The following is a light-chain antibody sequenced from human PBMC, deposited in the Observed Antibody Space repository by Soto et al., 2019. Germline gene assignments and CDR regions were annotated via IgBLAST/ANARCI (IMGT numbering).Light chain of an antibody. J-gene: IGLJ1*01. CDR3: GTWDSSLSAGYV. Sequence: QSVLTQPPSVSAAPGQKVTISCSGSSSNIGKNYVSWYQQLPGTAPKLLIYDSNKRPSGIPDRFSGSKSGTSATLGITGLQTGDEADYYCGTWDSSLSAGYVFGTGTKVTVL. CDR1: SSNIGKNY. V-gene: IGLV1-51*01. CDR2: DSN.